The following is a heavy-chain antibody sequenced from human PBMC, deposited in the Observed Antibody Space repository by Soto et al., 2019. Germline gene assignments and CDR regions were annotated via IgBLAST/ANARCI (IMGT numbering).Heavy chain of an antibody. J-gene: IGHJ4*02. V-gene: IGHV3-30*18. CDR3: AKETGPQGGFDY. D-gene: IGHD3-9*01. CDR1: GFIFSTYG. CDR2: ISKDGSNK. Sequence: GSLRLSCAASGFIFSTYGMHWVRQAPGKGPEWVAVISKDGSNKYYQDSVKGRFTISRDNSKNTLHLQMDSLRGEDTAVYYCAKETGPQGGFDYWGQGTLVTVSS.